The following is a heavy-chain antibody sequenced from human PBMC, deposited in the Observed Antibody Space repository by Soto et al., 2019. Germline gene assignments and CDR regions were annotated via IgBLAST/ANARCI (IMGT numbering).Heavy chain of an antibody. D-gene: IGHD3-10*01. CDR2: IWYDGSNK. CDR3: ARDEGLGVNYYYYGMDV. CDR1: GFTFSSYG. J-gene: IGHJ6*02. Sequence: QVQLVESGGGVVQPGRSLRLSCAASGFTFSSYGMHWVRQAPGKGLEWVAVIWYDGSNKYYADSVKGRFTISSDNSKNTLYLQMHSLRAEDTAVYYCARDEGLGVNYYYYGMDVWGQGTTVTVSS. V-gene: IGHV3-33*01.